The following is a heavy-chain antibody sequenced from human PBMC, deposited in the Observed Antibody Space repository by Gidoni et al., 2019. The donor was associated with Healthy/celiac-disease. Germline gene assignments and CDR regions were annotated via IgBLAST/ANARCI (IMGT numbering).Heavy chain of an antibody. D-gene: IGHD6-13*01. J-gene: IGHJ4*02. CDR1: GYTFTGYY. CDR2: INPSSGGT. CDR3: AKGIAAAKDDY. Sequence: QVQLVQSGAEVKKPGASVKVSCKASGYTFTGYYMHWVRQAPGQGLEWMGRINPSSGGTNYAQKFQGRVTMTRDTSISTAYMELSRLRSDDTAVYYCAKGIAAAKDDYWGQGTLVTVSS. V-gene: IGHV1-2*06.